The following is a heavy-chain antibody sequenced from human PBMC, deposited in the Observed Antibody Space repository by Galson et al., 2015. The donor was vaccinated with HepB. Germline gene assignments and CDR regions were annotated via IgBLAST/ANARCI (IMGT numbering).Heavy chain of an antibody. CDR2: VRSKAFGGTT. CDR3: TRASPRTIVPRLRQGYYFDD. CDR1: GFTFGDYA. D-gene: IGHD6-6*01. Sequence: SLRLSCAASGFTFGDYAMSWFRQAPGKGLEWVGIVRSKAFGGTTEYAASVKGRITMSRDGSKSIDYLQMNSLKTEDTAVYYCTRASPRTIVPRLRQGYYFDDWGQGTRVTVAS. V-gene: IGHV3-49*01. J-gene: IGHJ4*02.